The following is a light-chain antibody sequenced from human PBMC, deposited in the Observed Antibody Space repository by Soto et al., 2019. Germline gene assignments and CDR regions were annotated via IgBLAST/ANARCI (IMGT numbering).Light chain of an antibody. V-gene: IGKV1-5*01. CDR1: QSISSR. Sequence: DIQMTQSPSTLSSSVGDRVTITCRASQSISSRLAWYHQKPGKAPKLLIYDASSLETGVPSRFSGSGSGTEFTLTISSLQPDDFATYYCQQYNSYSGTFGQGTKVEIK. J-gene: IGKJ1*01. CDR2: DAS. CDR3: QQYNSYSGT.